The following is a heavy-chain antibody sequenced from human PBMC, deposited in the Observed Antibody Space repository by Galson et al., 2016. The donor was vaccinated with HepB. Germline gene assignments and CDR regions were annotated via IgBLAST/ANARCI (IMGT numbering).Heavy chain of an antibody. CDR3: ARGGYIGDNWFDP. J-gene: IGHJ5*02. V-gene: IGHV1-69*13. CDR2: IIPMYGSA. CDR1: GGIFSNYT. Sequence: SVKVSCKASGGIFSNYTISWVRQAPGQGLEWMGGIIPMYGSANYGQKFQGRVTITADESTTTSYMELNSLKSDDTAVYYCARGGYIGDNWFDPWGQGTLVTVSS. D-gene: IGHD2-15*01.